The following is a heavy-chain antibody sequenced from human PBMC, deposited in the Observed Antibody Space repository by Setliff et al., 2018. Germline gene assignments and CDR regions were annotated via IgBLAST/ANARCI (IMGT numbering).Heavy chain of an antibody. CDR2: IYYSGTT. Sequence: SETLSLTCAASGASTTTYYWAWIRQPPGKGLEWIGNIYYSGTTYSNPSLKSRVTMSVDTSKNQFSLRLNSVTASDTAVYYCATTGTYRYFDYWGQGTLVTVSS. CDR3: ATTGTYRYFDY. CDR1: GASTTTYY. D-gene: IGHD1-1*01. J-gene: IGHJ4*02. V-gene: IGHV4-59*04.